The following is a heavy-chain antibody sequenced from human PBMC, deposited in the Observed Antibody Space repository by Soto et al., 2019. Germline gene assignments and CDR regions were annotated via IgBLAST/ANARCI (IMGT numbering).Heavy chain of an antibody. CDR3: ARSGGFCSSGVCHNWFDP. Sequence: PGESLKISCKGSGYSFTSYWISWVRQMPGKGLEWMGRIDPSDSSTNYSPSFQGHVTISVDKSITTAYLQWSSLKASDTAMYYCARSGGFCSSGVCHNWFDPWGQGTLVTVSS. J-gene: IGHJ5*02. CDR1: GYSFTSYW. D-gene: IGHD2-8*01. V-gene: IGHV5-10-1*01. CDR2: IDPSDSST.